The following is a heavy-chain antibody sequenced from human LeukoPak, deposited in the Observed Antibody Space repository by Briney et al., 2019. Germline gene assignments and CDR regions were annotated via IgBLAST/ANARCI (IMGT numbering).Heavy chain of an antibody. CDR2: MKEDGSDE. J-gene: IGHJ1*01. CDR1: GFTFSTYW. V-gene: IGHV3-7*03. D-gene: IGHD3-16*01. Sequence: GGSLRLSCVASGFTFSTYWISWVRQAPGKGLEWVAKMKEDGSDENYVDSVKGRFTISRDNARNSLHLQMKSLSAEDTAVYFCAKGGAGGGYFPTWGQGILVIVSS. CDR3: AKGGAGGGYFPT.